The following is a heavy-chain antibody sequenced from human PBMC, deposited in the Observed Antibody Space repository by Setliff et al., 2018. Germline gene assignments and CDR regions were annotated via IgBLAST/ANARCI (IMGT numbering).Heavy chain of an antibody. CDR3: ARAAKYDSSGYYGFWFDP. CDR2: IYSSGST. V-gene: IGHV4-59*01. Sequence: SETLSLTCTVPGGSISSSYWSWIRQPPGKGLEWIGYIYSSGSTNNNPSLKSRATISVDTSKNQFSLKLSSVTAADTAVYYCARAAKYDSSGYYGFWFDPWGQGTLVTVSS. D-gene: IGHD3-22*01. CDR1: GGSISSSY. J-gene: IGHJ5*02.